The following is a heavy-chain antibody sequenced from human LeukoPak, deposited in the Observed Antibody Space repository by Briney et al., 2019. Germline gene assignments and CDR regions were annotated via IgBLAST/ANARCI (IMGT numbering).Heavy chain of an antibody. Sequence: GASVKVSCKASGYTFTSYAMHWVRQAPGQRLEWMGWINAGNGNTKYSQKFQGRVTITRDTSASTAYMELSSLRSKDTAVYYCASRIMVRGVGFDYWGQGTLVTVSS. J-gene: IGHJ4*02. CDR1: GYTFTSYA. CDR2: INAGNGNT. CDR3: ASRIMVRGVGFDY. V-gene: IGHV1-3*01. D-gene: IGHD3-10*01.